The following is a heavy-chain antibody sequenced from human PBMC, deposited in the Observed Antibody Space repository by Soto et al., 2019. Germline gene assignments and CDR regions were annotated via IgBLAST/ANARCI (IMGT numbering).Heavy chain of an antibody. CDR2: IYHSGST. CDR1: GGSIGSGGYS. CDR3: ARARHNSYGSRDAFDI. J-gene: IGHJ3*02. Sequence: PSETLSLTCAVSGGSIGSGGYSWSWIRQPPGKGLERIGYIYHSGSTYYNPSLKSRVTISVDRSKNQFSLKLSSVTAADTAVYYCARARHNSYGSRDAFDIWGQGTMVTVSS. D-gene: IGHD5-18*01. V-gene: IGHV4-30-2*01.